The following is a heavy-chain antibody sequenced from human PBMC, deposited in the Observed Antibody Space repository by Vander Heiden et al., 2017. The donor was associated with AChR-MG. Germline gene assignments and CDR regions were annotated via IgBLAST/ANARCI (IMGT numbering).Heavy chain of an antibody. J-gene: IGHJ6*02. CDR3: ARRRGILTDYYYYGMDV. CDR1: GFSLSNARMG. CDR2: IFSNDEK. V-gene: IGHV2-26*01. Sequence: QVTLKESGPVLVKPTETLTLTCTVSGFSLSNARMGVSWIRQPPGKALEWLAHIFSNDEKSYSTSLKSRLTISKDTSKSQVVLTMTNMDPVDTATYYCARRRGILTDYYYYGMDVWGQGTTVTVSS. D-gene: IGHD3-9*01.